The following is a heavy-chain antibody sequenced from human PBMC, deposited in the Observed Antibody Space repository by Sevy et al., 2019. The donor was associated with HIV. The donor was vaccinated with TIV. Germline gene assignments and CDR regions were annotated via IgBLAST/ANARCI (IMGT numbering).Heavy chain of an antibody. Sequence: SQTLSLTCAIPGDSVSSKSAAWNWIRQSPSRGLEWLGRTYYRSKWFSDYAVSVRSRITINPDTSENHFSLQLNSVTPEDTAVYYCTRGAAGGGWFDPWGQGTLVTVSS. CDR1: GDSVSSKSAA. V-gene: IGHV6-1*01. J-gene: IGHJ5*02. CDR2: TYYRSKWFS. D-gene: IGHD6-13*01. CDR3: TRGAAGGGWFDP.